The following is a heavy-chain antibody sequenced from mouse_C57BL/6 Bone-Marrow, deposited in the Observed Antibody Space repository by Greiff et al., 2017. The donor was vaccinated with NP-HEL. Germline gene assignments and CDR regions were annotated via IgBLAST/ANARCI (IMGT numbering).Heavy chain of an antibody. J-gene: IGHJ2*01. D-gene: IGHD2-4*01. CDR2: ITYAGSN. Sequence: ESGPGLVKPSQSLSLTCSVTGYSITSGYYWHWIRQFPGHKLEWMGYITYAGSNNYNPSLNNLISISRDTSKNQFFLKLNSVTTEDTATYYCARSDYDFDFECWGQGTALTVSS. V-gene: IGHV3-6*01. CDR1: GYSITSGYY. CDR3: ARSDYDFDFEC.